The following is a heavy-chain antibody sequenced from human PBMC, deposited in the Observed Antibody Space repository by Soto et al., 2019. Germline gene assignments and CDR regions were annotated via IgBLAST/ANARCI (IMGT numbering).Heavy chain of an antibody. Sequence: ESGPTLVNPTQTLTLTCTFSGFSLSTSGMCVSWIRQPPGKALEWLALIDWDDDKYYSTSLKTRLTISKDTSKNQVVLTMTNMDPVDTATYYCARTVVVPAAIQRFYYYYGMDAWGQGTTVTVSS. CDR1: GFSLSTSGMC. V-gene: IGHV2-70*01. J-gene: IGHJ6*02. D-gene: IGHD2-2*01. CDR2: IDWDDDK. CDR3: ARTVVVPAAIQRFYYYYGMDA.